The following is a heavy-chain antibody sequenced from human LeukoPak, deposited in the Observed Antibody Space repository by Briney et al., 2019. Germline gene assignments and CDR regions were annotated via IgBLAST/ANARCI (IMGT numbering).Heavy chain of an antibody. CDR2: IYPDDSDI. CDR1: GYTFTNYW. CDR3: ARYYYDRAVGPFDF. D-gene: IGHD3-22*01. J-gene: IGHJ4*02. V-gene: IGHV5-51*01. Sequence: GESLKISCKRSGYTFTNYWIGWVRQMPGKGLEWMGIIYPDDSDIRYSPSFQGQVTISADKSITTAYLQWSSLKASDTAMYYCARYYYDRAVGPFDFWGQGSLVTVSS.